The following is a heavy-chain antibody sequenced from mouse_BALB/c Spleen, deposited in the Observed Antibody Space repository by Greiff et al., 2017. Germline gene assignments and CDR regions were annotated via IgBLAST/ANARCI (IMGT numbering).Heavy chain of an antibody. V-gene: IGHV6-6*02. J-gene: IGHJ4*01. Sequence: EVHLVESGGGLVQPGGSMKLSCVASGFTFSNYWMNWVRQSPEKGLEWVAEIRLKSNNYATHYAESVKGRFTISRDDSKSSVYLQMNNLRAEDTGIYYCTRGNYPYYAMDYWGQGTSVTVSS. CDR1: GFTFSNYW. CDR2: IRLKSNNYAT. CDR3: TRGNYPYYAMDY. D-gene: IGHD2-1*01.